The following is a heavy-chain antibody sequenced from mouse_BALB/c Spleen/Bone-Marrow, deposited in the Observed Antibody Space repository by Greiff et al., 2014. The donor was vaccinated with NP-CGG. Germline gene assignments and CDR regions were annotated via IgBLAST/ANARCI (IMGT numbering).Heavy chain of an antibody. CDR3: ARLLLYYYAMDY. CDR1: GYSFTGYT. D-gene: IGHD1-1*01. CDR2: INPYNGGT. V-gene: IGHV1-25*01. Sequence: EVQLQQSGPELVKPGASMKISCKASGYSFTGYTMNWVKQSYGKNLEWIGLINPYNGGTNYNQKFKDKATLTVDRSSCTAYMELLSLTSEDSAVYYCARLLLYYYAMDYWGQGTSVTVSS. J-gene: IGHJ4*01.